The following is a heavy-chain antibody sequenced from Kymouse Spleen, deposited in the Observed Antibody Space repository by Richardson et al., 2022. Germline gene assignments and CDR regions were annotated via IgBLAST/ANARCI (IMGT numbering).Heavy chain of an antibody. CDR1: GFTFSGSA. CDR3: TRLTMVRGAHYYYYGMDV. V-gene: IGHV3-73*02. J-gene: IGHJ6*02. Sequence: EVQLVESGGGLVQPGGSLKLSCAASGFTFSGSAMHWVRQASGKGLEWVGRIRSKANSYATAYAASVKGRFTISRDDSKNTAYLQMNSLKTEDTAVYYCTRLTMVRGAHYYYYGMDVWGQGTTVTVSS. CDR2: IRSKANSYAT. D-gene: IGHD3-10*01.